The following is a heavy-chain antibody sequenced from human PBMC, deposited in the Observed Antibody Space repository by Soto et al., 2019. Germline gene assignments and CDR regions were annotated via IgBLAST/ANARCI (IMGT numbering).Heavy chain of an antibody. J-gene: IGHJ3*02. V-gene: IGHV4-59*01. CDR1: GGSISGSY. Sequence: SETLSLTCSVSGGSISGSYWSWIRQSPGKGLEWLGYVYYTGSTNYSPSLRSRVSISVDTSKNEFSLKLSSVTAADTAVYYCARGVTTASYVAFDIWGQGTMVTVSS. CDR2: VYYTGST. CDR3: ARGVTTASYVAFDI. D-gene: IGHD4-4*01.